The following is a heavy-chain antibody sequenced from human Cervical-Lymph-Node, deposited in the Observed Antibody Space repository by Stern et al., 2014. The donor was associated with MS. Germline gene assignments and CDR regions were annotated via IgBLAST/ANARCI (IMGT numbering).Heavy chain of an antibody. D-gene: IGHD2-21*01. CDR1: GFSLSTTGMC. J-gene: IGHJ4*02. V-gene: IGHV2-70*01. CDR2: LNWDGDK. CDR3: VRAREGYYFDY. Sequence: QVTLRESGPALVKPTQTLTLTCTFSGFSLSTTGMCLSWIRQPPGKALEWLALLNWDGDKYYSTALKTRLTISKDTSKNQVVLTTTNMAPLDTATYFCVRAREGYYFDYWGQGIPVTVSS.